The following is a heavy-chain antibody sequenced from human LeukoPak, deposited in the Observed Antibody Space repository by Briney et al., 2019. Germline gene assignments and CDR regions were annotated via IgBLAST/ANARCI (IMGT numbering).Heavy chain of an antibody. D-gene: IGHD3-10*01. CDR3: ARDYYGSGSYYKPDN. J-gene: IGHJ4*02. Sequence: ASVKVSCKASGYTFTNYYMHWVRQAPGQGLEWMGIINPSGGRTNYPQKFQGRVTMTRDTSTSTVYMELSSLRSEDTAVYYCARDYYGSGSYYKPDNWGQGTLVTVSS. V-gene: IGHV1-46*01. CDR1: GYTFTNYY. CDR2: INPSGGRT.